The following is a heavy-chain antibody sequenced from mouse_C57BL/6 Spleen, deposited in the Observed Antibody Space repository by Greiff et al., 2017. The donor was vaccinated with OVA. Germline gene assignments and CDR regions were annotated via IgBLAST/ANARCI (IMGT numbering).Heavy chain of an antibody. CDR1: GYTFTDYY. D-gene: IGHD4-1*01. CDR3: ARSWDGGFAY. J-gene: IGHJ3*01. Sequence: VHLVESGAELVRPGASVKLSCKASGYTFTDYYINWVKQRPGQGLEWIARIYPGSGNTYYNEKFKGTATLTAEKSSSTANMQLSSLTSEDSAVYFCARSWDGGFAYWGQGTLVTVSA. CDR2: IYPGSGNT. V-gene: IGHV1-76*01.